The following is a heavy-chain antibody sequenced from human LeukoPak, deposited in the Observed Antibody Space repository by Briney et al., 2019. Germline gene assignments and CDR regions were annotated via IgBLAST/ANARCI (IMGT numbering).Heavy chain of an antibody. CDR3: AKDKNGPET. CDR1: GFTVSSNY. CDR2: IYSDGGT. D-gene: IGHD1-14*01. V-gene: IGHV3-53*01. J-gene: IGHJ4*02. Sequence: PGGSLRLSCAASGFTVSSNYMSWVRQAPGKGLDWVSVIYSDGGTYYADSVKGRFTISRDKSQNTLSLQMNSLRAEDTAVYYCAKDKNGPETWGQGTLVTVSS.